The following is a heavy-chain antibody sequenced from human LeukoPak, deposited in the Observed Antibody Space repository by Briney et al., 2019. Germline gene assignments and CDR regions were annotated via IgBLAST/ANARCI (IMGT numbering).Heavy chain of an antibody. D-gene: IGHD1-7*01. CDR2: IYYSGST. CDR1: GGSISSSSYY. V-gene: IGHV4-39*07. J-gene: IGHJ5*02. Sequence: SETLSLTCTVSGGSISSSSYYWGWIRQPPGKGLEWIGSIYYSGSTYYNPSLKSRVTISVDTSKNQFSLKLSSVTAADTAVYYCARVGGVGLWNYIGNWFDPWGQGTLVTVSS. CDR3: ARVGGVGLWNYIGNWFDP.